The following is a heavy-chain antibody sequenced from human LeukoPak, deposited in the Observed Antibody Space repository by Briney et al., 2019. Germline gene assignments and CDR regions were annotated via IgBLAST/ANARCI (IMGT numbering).Heavy chain of an antibody. CDR3: ARDPIVVVPAAYYYYYGMDV. CDR1: GFTLSSYA. Sequence: PGGSLRLSCAASGFTLSSYAMHWVRQAPGKGLEWVAVISYDGSNKYYADSVKGRFTISRDNSKNTLYLQMNSLRAEDTAVYYCARDPIVVVPAAYYYYYGMDVWGQGTTVTVSS. V-gene: IGHV3-30-3*01. CDR2: ISYDGSNK. J-gene: IGHJ6*02. D-gene: IGHD2-2*01.